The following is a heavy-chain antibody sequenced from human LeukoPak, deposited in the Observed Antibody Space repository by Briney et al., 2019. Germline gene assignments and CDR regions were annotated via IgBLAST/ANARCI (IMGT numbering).Heavy chain of an antibody. D-gene: IGHD3-22*01. CDR3: ARLLDYDNSGAPDIFDI. V-gene: IGHV4-59*01. J-gene: IGHJ3*02. Sequence: SETLSLTCSVSGGSISPDYWTWIRQPPGKGLECIASVSYTGRTKYNPSLQSRLTISLDTSNNHFSLHLTSVTAADTAVYYCARLLDYDNSGAPDIFDIWGQGTMVTVSS. CDR1: GGSISPDY. CDR2: VSYTGRT.